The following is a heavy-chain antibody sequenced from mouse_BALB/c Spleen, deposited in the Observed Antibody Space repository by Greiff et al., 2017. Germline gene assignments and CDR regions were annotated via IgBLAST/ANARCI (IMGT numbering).Heavy chain of an antibody. D-gene: IGHD1-1*01. Sequence: VQLQQSGPELVKPGASVKISCKASGYTFTDYNMHWVRQSHGKGLEWIGYIYPYNGGTGYNQKFKSKATLTVDNSYNTAYMEIPRLTSEDSAVYYCERGNYDCSRAWFAYWGQGTLVTVSA. J-gene: IGHJ3*01. V-gene: IGHV1S29*02. CDR3: ERGNYDCSRAWFAY. CDR2: IYPYNGGT. CDR1: GYTFTDYN.